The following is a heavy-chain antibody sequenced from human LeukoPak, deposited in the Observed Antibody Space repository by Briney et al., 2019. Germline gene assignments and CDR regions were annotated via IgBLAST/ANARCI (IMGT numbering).Heavy chain of an antibody. CDR1: GYTFTSYA. J-gene: IGHJ4*02. CDR2: INTNTGNP. V-gene: IGHV7-4-1*02. D-gene: IGHD2-2*02. Sequence: GASMKVSCKASGYTFTSYAMNWVRQAPGQGLEWMGWINTNTGNPTYAQGFTGRFVFSLDTSVSTAYLQISSLKAEDTAVCYCAKSSGYCSSTSCYRAEFDYWGQGTLVTVSS. CDR3: AKSSGYCSSTSCYRAEFDY.